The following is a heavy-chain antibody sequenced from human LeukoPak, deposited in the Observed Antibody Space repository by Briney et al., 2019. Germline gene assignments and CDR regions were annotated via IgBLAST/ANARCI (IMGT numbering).Heavy chain of an antibody. Sequence: PGGSLRLSCAASGFTFSSYAMSWVRQAPGKGLEWVSAISGSGGSTYYADSVKGRFTISRDNSKNTLSLQMNSLRAEDTAVYYCAKAQPPAPIEYYYCYMDVWGKGTTVTVSS. CDR3: AKAQPPAPIEYYYCYMDV. CDR2: ISGSGGST. V-gene: IGHV3-23*01. CDR1: GFTFSSYA. J-gene: IGHJ6*03. D-gene: IGHD2-2*02.